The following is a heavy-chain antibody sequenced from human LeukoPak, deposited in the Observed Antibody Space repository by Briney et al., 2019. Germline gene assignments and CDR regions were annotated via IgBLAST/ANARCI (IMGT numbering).Heavy chain of an antibody. Sequence: GGSLRLSYVASGLTLRGHSMTWVRQAPGEGLEWVSSLSSNGAYVYYADSLRGRFTTSRDNAKNSLYLQLNSLSAEDTGVYYCARGSADTIIVDRLDYWGHGTLVTVSP. CDR3: ARGSADTIIVDRLDY. CDR1: GLTLRGHS. V-gene: IGHV3-21*06. D-gene: IGHD3-22*01. CDR2: LSSNGAYV. J-gene: IGHJ4*01.